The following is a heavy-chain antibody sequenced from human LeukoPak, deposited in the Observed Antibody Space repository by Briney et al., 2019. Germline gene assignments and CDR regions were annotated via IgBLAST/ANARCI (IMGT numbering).Heavy chain of an antibody. D-gene: IGHD3-22*01. Sequence: QPGGSLRLSCAASGFTVSSNYMSWVRQAPGKGLEWVSVIYSGGSTYYADSVKGRFTISRDNSKNTLYLQMNSLRAEDTAVYYCARGGDYYYDSRGYCDYWGQGTLVTVSS. CDR2: IYSGGST. J-gene: IGHJ4*02. CDR3: ARGGDYYYDSRGYCDY. CDR1: GFTVSSNY. V-gene: IGHV3-66*02.